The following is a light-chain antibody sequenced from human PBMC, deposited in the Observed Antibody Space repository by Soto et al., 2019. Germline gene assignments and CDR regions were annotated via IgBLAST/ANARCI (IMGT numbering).Light chain of an antibody. CDR2: GAT. J-gene: IGKJ4*01. CDR1: EGVNNY. V-gene: IGKV1-16*01. Sequence: DIQMTQSPSSLSASIGDRVTIICRASEGVNNYLAWFQQKPGKAPKSLIYGATYLQSGVPSRFSGSEFGTEFSLTIISLQPENFATYYSQQYQKYSTYFGGGTMVDIK. CDR3: QQYQKYSTY.